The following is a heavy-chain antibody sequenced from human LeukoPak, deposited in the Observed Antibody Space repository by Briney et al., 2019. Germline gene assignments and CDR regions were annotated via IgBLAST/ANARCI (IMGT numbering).Heavy chain of an antibody. CDR1: GFTFSSYS. V-gene: IGHV3-21*01. Sequence: GGSLRLSCAASGFTFSSYSMNWVRQAPGKGLEWVSSISSSSSYIYYADSVKGRFTISRDNAKDSLYLQMNSLRAEDTAVYYCARDHMVRGVIITGYYGMDVWGQGTMVTVFS. CDR2: ISSSSSYI. J-gene: IGHJ6*02. D-gene: IGHD3-10*01. CDR3: ARDHMVRGVIITGYYGMDV.